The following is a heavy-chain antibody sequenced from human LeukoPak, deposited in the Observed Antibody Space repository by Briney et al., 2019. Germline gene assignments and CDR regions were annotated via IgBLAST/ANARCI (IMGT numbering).Heavy chain of an antibody. J-gene: IGHJ4*02. CDR2: ISWSSEYM. Sequence: GGSLRLSCAASGFTFRDSAMHWVRQVPGKGLEWVSSISWSSEYMYYADSVKGRFTISRDNAKNSLYLQMDSLRAGDTALYYCAKEGSVCTNGICRYFDYWGQGTLVTVSS. CDR1: GFTFRDSA. D-gene: IGHD2-8*01. V-gene: IGHV3-9*01. CDR3: AKEGSVCTNGICRYFDY.